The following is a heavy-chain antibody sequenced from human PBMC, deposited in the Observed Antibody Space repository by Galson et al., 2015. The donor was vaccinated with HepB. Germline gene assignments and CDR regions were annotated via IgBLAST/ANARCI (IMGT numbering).Heavy chain of an antibody. CDR1: GFTFSSYA. CDR2: ISYDGSNK. D-gene: IGHD3-10*01. V-gene: IGHV3-30*04. Sequence: SLRLSCAASGFTFSSYAMHWVRQAPGKGLEWVAVISYDGSNKYYADSVKGRFTISRDNSKNTLYLQMNSLRAEDTAVYYCARGNVLLWFGALDYWGQGTLVTVSS. CDR3: ARGNVLLWFGALDY. J-gene: IGHJ4*02.